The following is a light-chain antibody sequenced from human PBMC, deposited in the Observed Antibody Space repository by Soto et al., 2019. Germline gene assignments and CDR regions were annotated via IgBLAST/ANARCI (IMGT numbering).Light chain of an antibody. V-gene: IGLV2-14*03. Sequence: QSALTQPASVSGSPGQSITNSCTGSRSDIGGYNYVSWYQQHPGKAPRVIIYEVTYRPAGVSNRFSGSKSGNTAYLTISGLQAEDEADYYCTSFTSSITYVFGSGTKLTVL. CDR2: EVT. CDR1: RSDIGGYNY. J-gene: IGLJ1*01. CDR3: TSFTSSITYV.